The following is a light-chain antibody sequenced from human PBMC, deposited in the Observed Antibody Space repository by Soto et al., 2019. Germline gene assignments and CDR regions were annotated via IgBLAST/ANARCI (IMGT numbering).Light chain of an antibody. CDR1: SSDVGNYNY. V-gene: IGLV2-8*01. J-gene: IGLJ1*01. CDR2: EVN. CDR3: SSFAVTNNDV. Sequence: QSVLTQPPSASGSPGQSVTISCIGTSSDVGNYNYVSWYQQHPGKAPKLMIFEVNKRPSGVPARFSGSKSGNTASLTISGLQAEDEADYYCSSFAVTNNDVFGSGTKLTVL.